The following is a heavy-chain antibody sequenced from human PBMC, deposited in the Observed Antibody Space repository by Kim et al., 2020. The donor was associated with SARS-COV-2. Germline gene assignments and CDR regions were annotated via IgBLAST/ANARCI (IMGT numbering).Heavy chain of an antibody. D-gene: IGHD3-22*01. CDR1: GFTFNNYW. J-gene: IGHJ3*01. CDR3: ARDETRRDYNDKSGYRPDAFDV. Sequence: GGSLRLSCTASGFTFNNYWMTWVRQAPGKGLEWVANVKQDGSEKFYGDSVKGRFTLSRDNAKNSLYLQLDSVRAEDTAVYYCARDETRRDYNDKSGYRPDAFDVWGQGTTVTVSS. V-gene: IGHV3-7*05. CDR2: VKQDGSEK.